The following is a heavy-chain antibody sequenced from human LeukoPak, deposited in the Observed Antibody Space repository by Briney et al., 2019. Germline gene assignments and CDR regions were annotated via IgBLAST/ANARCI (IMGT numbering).Heavy chain of an antibody. Sequence: ASVKVSCKASGYTFTSYGISWVRQAPGQGLEWMGWISAYNGNTNYAQKLQGRVTMTTDTSTSTAYMELRSLRSDDTAVYYCARGSSWYLTPRAANQYWYFDLWGRGTLVTVSS. CDR1: GYTFTSYG. CDR2: ISAYNGNT. V-gene: IGHV1-18*01. CDR3: ARGSSWYLTPRAANQYWYFDL. D-gene: IGHD6-13*01. J-gene: IGHJ2*01.